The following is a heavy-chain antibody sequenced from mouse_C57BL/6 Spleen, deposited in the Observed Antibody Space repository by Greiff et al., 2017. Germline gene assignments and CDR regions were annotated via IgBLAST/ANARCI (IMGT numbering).Heavy chain of an antibody. CDR1: GYTFTSYW. CDR2: IDPSDSYT. J-gene: IGHJ4*01. CDR3: ARGHYYAMGY. Sequence: QVQLQQSGAELVMPGASVKLSCKASGYTFTSYWMHWVKQRPGQGLEWIGEIDPSDSYTNYNQKFKGKSTLTVDKSSSTAYMQLSSLTSEDSAVYYCARGHYYAMGYWGQGTSVTVSS. V-gene: IGHV1-69*01.